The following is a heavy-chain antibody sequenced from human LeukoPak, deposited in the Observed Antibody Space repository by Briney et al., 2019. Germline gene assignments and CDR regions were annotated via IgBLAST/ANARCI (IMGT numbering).Heavy chain of an antibody. J-gene: IGHJ4*02. V-gene: IGHV3-15*01. Sequence: GSLRLSCAASGFPFIYAWMSWVRQAPGKGLEWVGRIKSKTDGGTTDYASPLKGRFTISRDDSKNTLYLQMNSMKTEDTAVYYCTTDGSPPQFGDYWGQGTLVTVSS. CDR1: GFPFIYAW. D-gene: IGHD3-16*01. CDR2: IKSKTDGGTT. CDR3: TTDGSPPQFGDY.